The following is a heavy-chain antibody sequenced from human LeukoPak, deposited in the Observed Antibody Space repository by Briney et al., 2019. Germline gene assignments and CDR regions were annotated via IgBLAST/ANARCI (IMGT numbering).Heavy chain of an antibody. CDR3: ARDPLRAPFDY. CDR2: IKGDGSAK. Sequence: AGGSLRLSCAASGFAFSDSWMTWIRQAPGKGLEWVAFIKGDGSAKKYVDSVKGRFTISRDNAKNSLFLQMNSLRAEDTAVYYCARDPLRAPFDYWGQGTLVTVSS. CDR1: GFAFSDSW. V-gene: IGHV3-7*01. J-gene: IGHJ4*02.